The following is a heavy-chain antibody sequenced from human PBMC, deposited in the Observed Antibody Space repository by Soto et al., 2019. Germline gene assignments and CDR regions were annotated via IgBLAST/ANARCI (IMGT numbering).Heavy chain of an antibody. CDR3: ARDRNTLNSYSYYYYMNV. CDR2: INAGNGNT. V-gene: IGHV1-3*01. Sequence: VSVNVSCKASGYTFTNYVIHWVRQAPGQRLEWMGWINAGNGNTKYSQKFQGRVAMTRDTSASTAYMDLSSLRSEDTAVYYCARDRNTLNSYSYYYYMNVWGTGTTVTVSS. J-gene: IGHJ6*03. CDR1: GYTFTNYV. D-gene: IGHD3-16*01.